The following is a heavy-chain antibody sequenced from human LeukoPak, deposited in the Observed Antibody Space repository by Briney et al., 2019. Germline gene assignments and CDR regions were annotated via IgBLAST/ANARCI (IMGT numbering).Heavy chain of an antibody. V-gene: IGHV3-11*01. D-gene: IGHD1-26*01. CDR2: ISSSGSTI. CDR1: GFTFSDYY. J-gene: IGHJ4*02. Sequence: GGSLRLSCAASGFTFSDYYMSWIRQAPGKGLEWVSYISSSGSTIYYADSVRGRFTISRDNAKNSLYLQMNSLRAEDTAVYYCARDLFSMWKLLGVSGYWGQGTLVTVSS. CDR3: ARDLFSMWKLLGVSGY.